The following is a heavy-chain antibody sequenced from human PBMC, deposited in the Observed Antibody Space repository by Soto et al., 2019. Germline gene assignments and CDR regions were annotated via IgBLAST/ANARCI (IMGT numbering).Heavy chain of an antibody. CDR3: ARGRWLQSDY. V-gene: IGHV4-59*01. J-gene: IGHJ4*02. CDR2: IYYSGST. Sequence: SETLSLTCTVSGGSLSGYHWSWIRQPPGKGLEWIGYIYYSGSTNYNPSLKSRVTISVDTSKSQFSLNLSSVTAADTAVYYCARGRWLQSDYWGQGTLVTSPQ. D-gene: IGHD5-12*01. CDR1: GGSLSGYH.